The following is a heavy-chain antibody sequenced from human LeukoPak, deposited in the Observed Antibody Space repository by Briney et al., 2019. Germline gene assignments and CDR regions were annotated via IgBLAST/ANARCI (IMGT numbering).Heavy chain of an antibody. CDR1: GFTFSSYE. Sequence: AVGSLRLSCAASGFTFSSYEMNWVRQAPGKGLEWVSYISSSGSTIYYADSVKGRFTISRDNAKNSLYLQMNSLRVEDTAVYYCARRGSGYGHFDYWGQGTLVTVSS. J-gene: IGHJ4*02. CDR3: ARRGSGYGHFDY. D-gene: IGHD5-12*01. CDR2: ISSSGSTI. V-gene: IGHV3-48*03.